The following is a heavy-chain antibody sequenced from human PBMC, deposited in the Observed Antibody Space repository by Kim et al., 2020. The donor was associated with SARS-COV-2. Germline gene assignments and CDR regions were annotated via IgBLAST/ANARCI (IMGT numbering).Heavy chain of an antibody. CDR2: INPNSGGT. V-gene: IGHV1-2*04. D-gene: IGHD6-13*01. J-gene: IGHJ6*02. CDR3: ARDRLGSSWYGGYYYYYGMDV. CDR1: GYTFTGYY. Sequence: ASVKVSCKASGYTFTGYYMHWVRQAPGQGLEWMGWINPNSGGTNYAQKFQGWVTMTRDTSISTAYMEPSRLRSDDTAVYYCARDRLGSSWYGGYYYYYGMDVWGQGTTVTVSS.